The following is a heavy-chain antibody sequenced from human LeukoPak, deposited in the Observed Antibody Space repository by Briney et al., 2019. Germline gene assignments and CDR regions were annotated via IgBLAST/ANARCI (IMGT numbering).Heavy chain of an antibody. D-gene: IGHD3-16*01. CDR1: XITXXGYW. CDR2: IKQAGSEK. V-gene: IGHV3-7*01. CDR3: ASDGGPFDY. J-gene: IGHJ4*02. Sequence: SXXLSXTXXXITXXGYWMSWVRQPPGKGLEWVANIKQAGSEKYYVDSVKGRFTISRDDAKKSVYLQMNSLRAEDTAVYYCASDGGPFDYWGQGTLVTVSS.